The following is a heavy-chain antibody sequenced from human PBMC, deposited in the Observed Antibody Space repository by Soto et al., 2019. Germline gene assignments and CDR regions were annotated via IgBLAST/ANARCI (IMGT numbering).Heavy chain of an antibody. CDR1: GFTFRNYA. D-gene: IGHD2-21*01. V-gene: IGHV3-23*01. J-gene: IGHJ6*02. CDR2: IGTSGTPT. Sequence: LRLSCIASGFTFRNYAMAWVRQAPGEDLEWVSAIGTSGTPTLYADSVKSRFSISRDDSRNTVSLQMNSLGVEDTATYYCTRILWSSRRDALDIWGQVTTVPVSS. CDR3: TRILWSSRRDALDI.